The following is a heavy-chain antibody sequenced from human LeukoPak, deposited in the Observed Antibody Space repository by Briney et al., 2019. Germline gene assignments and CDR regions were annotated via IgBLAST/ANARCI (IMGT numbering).Heavy chain of an antibody. D-gene: IGHD3/OR15-3a*01. CDR3: AKEEDWDPSFFWYFDL. CDR1: AFFLTSYS. Sequence: PGRSLRPSSAASAFFLTSYSVASARQTPGNGRGWVSVMVGSGYSEYYADSVRGRFAIFRDKYQNTLPLQMTSLRVDDTAFYFCAKEEDWDPSFFWYFDLWGRGTLVTVSS. CDR2: MVGSGYSE. J-gene: IGHJ2*01. V-gene: IGHV3-23*01.